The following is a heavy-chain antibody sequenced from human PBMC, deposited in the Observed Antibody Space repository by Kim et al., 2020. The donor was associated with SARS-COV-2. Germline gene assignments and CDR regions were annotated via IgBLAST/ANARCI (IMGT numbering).Heavy chain of an antibody. J-gene: IGHJ4*02. D-gene: IGHD6-13*01. CDR3: ARGSYSSSWRDLDY. V-gene: IGHV3-72*01. Sequence: ATSVKGKFIISRDESKNSLYLQMNSLTTEDTAIYYCARGSYSSSWRDLDYWGQGTLVSVSS.